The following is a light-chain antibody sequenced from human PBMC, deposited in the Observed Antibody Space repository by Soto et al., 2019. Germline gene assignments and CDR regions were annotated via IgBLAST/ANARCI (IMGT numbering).Light chain of an antibody. CDR2: DTS. CDR3: QHRSNWPPMYT. V-gene: IGKV3-11*01. CDR1: QSVGGS. J-gene: IGKJ2*01. Sequence: EIVLTQSPATLSLSPGERATLSCRASQSVGGSLAWYQQKPGQAPRLLIYDTSKRATGIPARFSGSGSGTDFTLTISSLEPEDFAIYHCQHRSNWPPMYTFGQGTKLEIK.